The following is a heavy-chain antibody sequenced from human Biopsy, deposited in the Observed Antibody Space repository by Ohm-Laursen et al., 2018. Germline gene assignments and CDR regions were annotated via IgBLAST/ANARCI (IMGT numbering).Heavy chain of an antibody. J-gene: IGHJ5*02. CDR1: GLSFSTYG. D-gene: IGHD6-19*01. V-gene: IGHV3-33*01. Sequence: SLRLSCAASGLSFSTYGMHWVRQAPGKGLEWVAVIWYDGSKKYYADSVKGRFTITRDNSKNTLYLQMDSLRAEDTAVYYCASDRDSSGSFRWNHWGQGTLVTVSS. CDR2: IWYDGSKK. CDR3: ASDRDSSGSFRWNH.